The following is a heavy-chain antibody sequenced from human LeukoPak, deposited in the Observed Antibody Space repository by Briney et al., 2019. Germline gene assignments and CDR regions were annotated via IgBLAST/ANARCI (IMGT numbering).Heavy chain of an antibody. CDR1: GFTLSTFS. V-gene: IGHV3-48*02. CDR3: ARGGWYVDY. Sequence: PGRSLRLSRAASGFTLSTFSMICVSHAPGKGLERVSYISSSSSTIYYADSVKGRFTISRDNGKNSLYLQMNSLRDEDTAVYYCARGGWYVDYWGQGTLVTVSS. D-gene: IGHD6-19*01. CDR2: ISSSSSTI. J-gene: IGHJ4*02.